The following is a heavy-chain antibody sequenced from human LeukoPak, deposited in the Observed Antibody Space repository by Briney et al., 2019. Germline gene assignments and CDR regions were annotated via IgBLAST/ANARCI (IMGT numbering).Heavy chain of an antibody. D-gene: IGHD5-24*01. Sequence: SVKVSCKASGGTFSSYAISWVRQAPGQGLEWMGGIIPIFGTANYAQKFQGRVTITTDESTSTAYMELSSLRSEDTAVYYCARDSSPNRDAYNYWFDPWGQGTLVTVSS. CDR1: GGTFSSYA. CDR3: ARDSSPNRDAYNYWFDP. CDR2: IIPIFGTA. J-gene: IGHJ5*02. V-gene: IGHV1-69*05.